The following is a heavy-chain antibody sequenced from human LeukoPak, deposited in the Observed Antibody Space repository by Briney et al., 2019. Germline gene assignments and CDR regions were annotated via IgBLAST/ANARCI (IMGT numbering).Heavy chain of an antibody. Sequence: GGSLRLSCAASVFTYSDYYMSWIRQAPAKGLEWVSCINRISSNIDCAESVKGRFTISRDNAKTSLYLQMNSLRAEDTAVYYCARDCSILNCYSVFDVWSQGTMVTVYS. D-gene: IGHD2-21*01. CDR2: INRISSNI. V-gene: IGHV3-11*05. J-gene: IGHJ3*01. CDR3: ARDCSILNCYSVFDV. CDR1: VFTYSDYY.